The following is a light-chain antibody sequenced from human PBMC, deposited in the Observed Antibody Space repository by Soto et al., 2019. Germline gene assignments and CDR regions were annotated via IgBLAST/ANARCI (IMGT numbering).Light chain of an antibody. CDR2: DAA. CDR3: QQGGT. Sequence: EIVLTQSPATLSLSPGERATLSCRASQSVSSYLAWYQQKPGQAPRLLIYDAANRATGIPARFSGSGSGTDFTLTISSLEPKDFAVYYCQQGGTFGQGTRLEMK. J-gene: IGKJ5*01. CDR1: QSVSSY. V-gene: IGKV3-11*01.